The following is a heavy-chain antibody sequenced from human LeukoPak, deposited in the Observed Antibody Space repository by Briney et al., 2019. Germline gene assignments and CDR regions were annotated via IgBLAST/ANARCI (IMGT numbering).Heavy chain of an antibody. CDR2: VNTNDGNT. J-gene: IGHJ4*02. V-gene: IGHV1-18*01. Sequence: ASVKVSRKASGYTFTNYHIAWVRQAPGQGLEWMGWVNTNDGNTVYAQRLQGRVTMTTDTSTSVAYMELRSLTSDDTAVYYCTRAPPGMTMMTDYWGQGTLVTVSS. CDR1: GYTFTNYH. D-gene: IGHD3-22*01. CDR3: TRAPPGMTMMTDY.